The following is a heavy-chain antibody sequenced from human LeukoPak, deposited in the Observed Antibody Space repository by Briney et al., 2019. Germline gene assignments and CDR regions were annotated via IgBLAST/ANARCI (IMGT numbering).Heavy chain of an antibody. Sequence: PSETLSLTCAVYGGSFSGYYWSWIRQPPGKGLECIGEINHSGSTNYNPSLKSRVTISVDTSKNQFSLKLSSVTAADTAVYYCALSPYYGSGSYYYWGQGTLVTVSS. CDR2: INHSGST. V-gene: IGHV4-34*01. D-gene: IGHD3-10*01. J-gene: IGHJ4*02. CDR3: ALSPYYGSGSYYY. CDR1: GGSFSGYY.